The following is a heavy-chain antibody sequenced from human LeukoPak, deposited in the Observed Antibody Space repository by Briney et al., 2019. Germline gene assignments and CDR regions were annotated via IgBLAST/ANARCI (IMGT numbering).Heavy chain of an antibody. D-gene: IGHD6-19*01. Sequence: PSETLSLTCAVYGGPFSGYYWSWIRQPPGKGLEWIGEINHSGSTNYNPSLRSRVTISVDTSKNQFSLKFTFMTAADTAVYYCARSSKTQWLSPGDGFDIWGRGTLVTVSS. CDR3: ARSSKTQWLSPGDGFDI. V-gene: IGHV4-34*01. CDR2: INHSGST. CDR1: GGPFSGYY. J-gene: IGHJ3*02.